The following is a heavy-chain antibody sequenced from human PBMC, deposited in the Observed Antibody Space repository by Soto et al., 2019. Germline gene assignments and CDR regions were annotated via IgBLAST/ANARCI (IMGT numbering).Heavy chain of an antibody. D-gene: IGHD1-26*01. CDR1: GFTFSSYA. J-gene: IGHJ3*02. CDR3: AKVWSYYSDPGTVHLDAFDI. V-gene: IGHV3-23*01. CDR2: ISGSGGST. Sequence: EVQLLESGGGLVQPGGSLRLSCAASGFTFSSYAMSWVRQAPGKGLEWVSAISGSGGSTYYADSVKGRFTISRDNSKNTLYLQMNSLRAEDTAVYYCAKVWSYYSDPGTVHLDAFDIWGQGTMVTVSS.